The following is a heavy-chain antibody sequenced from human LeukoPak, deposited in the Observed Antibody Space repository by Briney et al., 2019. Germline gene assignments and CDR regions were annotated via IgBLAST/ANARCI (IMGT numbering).Heavy chain of an antibody. V-gene: IGHV3-21*01. D-gene: IGHD3-10*01. CDR2: ISSSGDYI. Sequence: GGSLRLSCAASGFPFSDYSMNWVRQAPGKGLEWVSSISSSGDYIYSADSVKGRFTISRDNAKNSLYLQMTNLSAEDTAVYFCVRGLVRGVHPVFYFDLWGRGTLVTVSS. J-gene: IGHJ2*01. CDR3: VRGLVRGVHPVFYFDL. CDR1: GFPFSDYS.